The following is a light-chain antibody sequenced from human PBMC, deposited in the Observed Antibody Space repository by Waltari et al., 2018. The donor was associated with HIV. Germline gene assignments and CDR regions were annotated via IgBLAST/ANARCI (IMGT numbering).Light chain of an antibody. CDR2: KAS. J-gene: IGKJ2*01. Sequence: DIQMTQSTSTLSASVRDRVTITCRASQSISSWLAWYQMKPGTAPKLRIYKASSLESGVSSRFSGSRSGTEFTLTISSLQPYDFATYYCQYYNTYSLTFGQGTKVEL. V-gene: IGKV1-5*03. CDR3: QYYNTYSLT. CDR1: QSISSW.